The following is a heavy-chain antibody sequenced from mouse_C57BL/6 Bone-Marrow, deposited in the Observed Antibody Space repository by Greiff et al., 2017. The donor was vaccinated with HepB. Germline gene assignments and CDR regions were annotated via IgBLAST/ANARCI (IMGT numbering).Heavy chain of an antibody. D-gene: IGHD1-1*02. V-gene: IGHV5-9-1*02. J-gene: IGHJ1*03. CDR1: GFTFSSYA. CDR3: TRDRGGNYWYFDV. Sequence: EVKLQESGEGLVKPGGSLKLSCAASGFTFSSYAMSWVRQTPEKRLEWVAYISSGGDYIYYADTVKGRFTISRDNARNTLYLQMSSLKSEDTAMYYCTRDRGGNYWYFDVWGTGTTVTVSS. CDR2: ISSGGDYI.